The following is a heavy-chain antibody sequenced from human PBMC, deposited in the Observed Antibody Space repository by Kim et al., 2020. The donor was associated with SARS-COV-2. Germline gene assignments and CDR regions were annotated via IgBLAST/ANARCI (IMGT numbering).Heavy chain of an antibody. J-gene: IGHJ4*02. Sequence: KRYSPSLKSRLTITKDTSKNPVVLTMTNMDPVDTATYYCAHRSALTSFDYWGQGTLVTVSS. CDR3: AHRSALTSFDY. V-gene: IGHV2-5*01. CDR2: K. D-gene: IGHD3-9*01.